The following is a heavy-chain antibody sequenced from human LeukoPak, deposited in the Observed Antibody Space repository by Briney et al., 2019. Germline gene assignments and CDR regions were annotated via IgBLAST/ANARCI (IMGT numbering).Heavy chain of an antibody. CDR2: ISTSSRYI. V-gene: IGHV3-21*01. J-gene: IGHJ4*02. CDR1: GFTFSSYS. D-gene: IGHD3-22*01. CDR3: ARDYSPPHYFDSTGYFDD. Sequence: GGSLRLSCAASGFTFSSYSMNWVRQAPGKGLEWVSSISTSSRYISYADSVKGRFTISRDNAKSSLYLQMNSLRAEDTAVYYCARDYSPPHYFDSTGYFDDWGQGTLVTVSS.